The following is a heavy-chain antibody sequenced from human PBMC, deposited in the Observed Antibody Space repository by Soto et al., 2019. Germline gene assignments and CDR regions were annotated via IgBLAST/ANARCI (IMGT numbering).Heavy chain of an antibody. Sequence: QVQLVESGGGVVQPGRSRGLSCAASGFTLSSYGMHGVRKAPGRGLEWVAVISYDGSNKYYADSVKGRFTISRDNSKNTLYLQMNSLRAEDTAVYYCAKDQGGAIPGYWGQGTLVTVSS. D-gene: IGHD3-10*01. V-gene: IGHV3-30*18. J-gene: IGHJ4*02. CDR2: ISYDGSNK. CDR3: AKDQGGAIPGY. CDR1: GFTLSSYG.